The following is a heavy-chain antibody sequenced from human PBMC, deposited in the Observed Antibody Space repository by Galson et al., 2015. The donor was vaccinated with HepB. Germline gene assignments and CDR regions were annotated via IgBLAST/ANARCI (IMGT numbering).Heavy chain of an antibody. D-gene: IGHD3-22*01. V-gene: IGHV5-51*01. J-gene: IGHJ3*02. Sequence: QSGAEVKKPGESLKISCKGSGYSFTSYWIGWVRQMPGKGLEWMGIIYPGDSDTRYSPSFQGQVTISADKSISTAYLQWSSLKASDTAMYYCARQFDDSSGYYDAFDIWGQGTMVTVSS. CDR1: GYSFTSYW. CDR3: ARQFDDSSGYYDAFDI. CDR2: IYPGDSDT.